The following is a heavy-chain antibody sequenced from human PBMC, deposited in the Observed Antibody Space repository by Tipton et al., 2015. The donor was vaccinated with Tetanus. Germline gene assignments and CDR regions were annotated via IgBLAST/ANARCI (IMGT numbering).Heavy chain of an antibody. CDR2: IYPGASDA. J-gene: IGHJ3*02. D-gene: IGHD6-6*01. CDR1: GYSFTSYS. V-gene: IGHV5-51*01. CDR3: ARPPSQDAFDI. Sequence: QLVQSGAEVKKPGESLKISCKGSGYSFTSYSIGWVRQMSGKGLEWMGIIYPGASDAIYSPSFQGQVTISADNSIRTAYVQWSSLKASDTAMYYCARPPSQDAFDIWGQGTMVTVSS.